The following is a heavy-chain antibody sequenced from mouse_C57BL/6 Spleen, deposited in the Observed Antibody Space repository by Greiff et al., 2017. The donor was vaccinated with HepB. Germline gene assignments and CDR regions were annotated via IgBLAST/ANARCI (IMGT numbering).Heavy chain of an antibody. CDR1: GYTFTSYG. J-gene: IGHJ3*01. Sequence: VQLQQSGAELARPGASVKLSCKASGYTFTSYGISWVKQRTGQGLEWIGEIYPRSGNTYYNEKFKGKATLTADKSSSTAYMELRSLTSEDSAVYFCARSITTVVGGGFAYWGQGTLVTVSA. V-gene: IGHV1-81*01. CDR2: IYPRSGNT. D-gene: IGHD1-1*01. CDR3: ARSITTVVGGGFAY.